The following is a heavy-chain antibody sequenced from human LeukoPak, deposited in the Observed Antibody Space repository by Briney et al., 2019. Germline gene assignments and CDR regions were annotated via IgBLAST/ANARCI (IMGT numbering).Heavy chain of an antibody. V-gene: IGHV1-3*03. CDR2: INAGNGNT. CDR1: GYTLTELS. CDR3: ARDERYCSGGSCSDYGDYGGYFDY. D-gene: IGHD2-15*01. Sequence: ASVKVSCKVSGYTLTELSMHWVRQAPGQRLEWMGWINAGNGNTKYSQEFQGRVTITRDTSASTAYMELSSLRSEDMAVYYCARDERYCSGGSCSDYGDYGGYFDYWGQGTLVTVSS. J-gene: IGHJ4*02.